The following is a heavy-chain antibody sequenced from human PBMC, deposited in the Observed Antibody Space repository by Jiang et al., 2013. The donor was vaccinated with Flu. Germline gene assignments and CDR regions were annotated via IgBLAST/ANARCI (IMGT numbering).Heavy chain of an antibody. V-gene: IGHV4-59*01. D-gene: IGHD1-26*01. Sequence: PGLVKPSETLSLTCTVSGGSISSYYWSWIRQPPGKGLEWIGYIYYSGSTNYNPSLKSRVTISVDTSKNQFSLKLSSVTAADTAVYYCARGSRYSGSYYWYFDLWGRGTLVTVSS. CDR1: GGSISSYY. CDR2: IYYSGST. J-gene: IGHJ2*01. CDR3: ARGSRYSGSYYWYFDL.